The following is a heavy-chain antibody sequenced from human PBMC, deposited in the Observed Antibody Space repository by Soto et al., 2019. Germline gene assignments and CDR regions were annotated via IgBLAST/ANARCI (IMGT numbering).Heavy chain of an antibody. V-gene: IGHV3-30*03. D-gene: IGHD4-17*01. CDR3: ARDKYGGNPVDAFDI. Sequence: QVQLVESGGGVVQPGRSLRLSCAASGFTFSSHGMHWVRQGPGKGLEWVAVISYAGSHKYYADSVKGRFTISRDNSKNAVYLQMNSLRAEDTAVYYCARDKYGGNPVDAFDIWGQGTMVTVSS. CDR2: ISYAGSHK. J-gene: IGHJ3*02. CDR1: GFTFSSHG.